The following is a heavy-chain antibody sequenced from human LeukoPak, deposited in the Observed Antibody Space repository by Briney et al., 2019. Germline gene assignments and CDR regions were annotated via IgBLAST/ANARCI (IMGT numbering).Heavy chain of an antibody. Sequence: ASVTVSFKISGYSLTELAIHWVRQAPGKGLEWMGGSDPEDVKTSFAEKFQGRVTFTEDTSTDTAFMELSRLRPDDTAVYYCATFQAYANSGHLRPYFDYWGQGTLVTVSS. V-gene: IGHV1-24*01. CDR3: ATFQAYANSGHLRPYFDY. CDR1: GYSLTELA. J-gene: IGHJ4*02. D-gene: IGHD3-22*01. CDR2: SDPEDVKT.